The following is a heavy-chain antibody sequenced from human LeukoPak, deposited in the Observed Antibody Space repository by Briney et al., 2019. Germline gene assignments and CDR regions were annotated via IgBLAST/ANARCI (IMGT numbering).Heavy chain of an antibody. Sequence: SETLSLTCTVSGGSISSYYWSWIRQPPGKGLEWIGYIYYSGSTNYNPSLKSRVTISVDTSKNQFSLKLSSVTAADTAVYYCARSRGYSGALVFDYWGQGTLVTVSS. D-gene: IGHD2-21*01. CDR2: IYYSGST. CDR1: GGSISSYY. V-gene: IGHV4-59*01. CDR3: ARSRGYSGALVFDY. J-gene: IGHJ4*02.